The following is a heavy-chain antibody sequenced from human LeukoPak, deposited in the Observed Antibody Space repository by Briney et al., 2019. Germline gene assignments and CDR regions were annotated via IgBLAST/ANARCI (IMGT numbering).Heavy chain of an antibody. CDR1: GGSFSGYY. V-gene: IGHV4-34*01. CDR2: INHSGST. J-gene: IGHJ4*02. D-gene: IGHD3-22*01. Sequence: SETLPLTCAVYGGSFSGYYWSWIRQPPGKGLGWIGEINHSGSTNYNPSLKSRVTISVDTSKNQFSLKLSSVTAADTAVYYCARGLGSSGYLDYWAQGTLVTVSS. CDR3: ARGLGSSGYLDY.